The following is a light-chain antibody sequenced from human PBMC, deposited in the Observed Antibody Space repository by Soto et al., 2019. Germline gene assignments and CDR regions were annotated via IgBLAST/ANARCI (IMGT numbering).Light chain of an antibody. V-gene: IGKV1-5*03. CDR2: KAS. CDR1: QSITGW. J-gene: IGKJ1*01. Sequence: DIQVAQSPSTLSASVGDRVTISCRASQSITGWLAWFQQKPGKAPKLLISKASNLESGVPSRFSGSGSGKDSTLTIIGLQPDDFATYYCQQYNHYSQWTFGKGTTADI. CDR3: QQYNHYSQWT.